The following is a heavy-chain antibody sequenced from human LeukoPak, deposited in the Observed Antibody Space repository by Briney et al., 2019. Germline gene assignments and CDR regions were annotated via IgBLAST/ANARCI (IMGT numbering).Heavy chain of an antibody. V-gene: IGHV4-59*11. CDR3: ARDRAYCSDTSCFHDAFDI. CDR1: GGSISNHY. CDR2: VYHSGTT. J-gene: IGHJ3*02. Sequence: SETLSLTCAVSGGSISNHYWSWIRQSPGKGLEWIGYVYHSGTTNKNPSLKSRIAISVDTSKNQFSLKLSSVTAADTAVYYCARDRAYCSDTSCFHDAFDIWGQGTMVTVSS. D-gene: IGHD2-2*01.